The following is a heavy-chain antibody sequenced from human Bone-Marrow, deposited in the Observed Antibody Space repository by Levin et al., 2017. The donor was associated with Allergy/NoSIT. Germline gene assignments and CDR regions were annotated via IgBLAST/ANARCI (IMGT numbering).Heavy chain of an antibody. CDR2: INPKSGDT. CDR1: GYTFTDYY. V-gene: IGHV1-2*02. Sequence: ASVKVSCKASGYTFTDYYLLWVRQAPGQRPEWVGWINPKSGDTKYAQNFQGRVTMTSDTPISTAYMELKTLRSADTAIYYCAKGGAEDYGGYWGQGTLVTVSS. CDR3: AKGGAEDYGGY. D-gene: IGHD4-17*01. J-gene: IGHJ4*02.